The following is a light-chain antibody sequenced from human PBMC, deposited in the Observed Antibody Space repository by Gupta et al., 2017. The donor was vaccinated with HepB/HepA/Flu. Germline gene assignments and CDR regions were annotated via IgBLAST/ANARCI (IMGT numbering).Light chain of an antibody. CDR2: AVS. Sequence: QSSLTQPPSVPGSPGQSITISCTGTSSDVSWYQQHPGKAPKLMIYAVSIRPPRVSYRFSGSKSGDTASLTISELQADDEADYYCSSFTGSSTLALFGGGTKVTVL. CDR3: SSFTGSSTLAL. CDR1: SSDV. V-gene: IGLV2-14*03. J-gene: IGLJ2*01.